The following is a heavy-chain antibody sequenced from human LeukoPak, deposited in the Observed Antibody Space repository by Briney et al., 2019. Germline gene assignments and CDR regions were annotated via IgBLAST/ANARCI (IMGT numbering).Heavy chain of an antibody. CDR3: TRDAGWLIDY. CDR2: FHNSGTS. D-gene: IGHD3-16*01. J-gene: IGHJ4*02. CDR1: GGSISSYY. Sequence: SETLSLTCTGSGGSISSYYWRWIRQPAGKVLEWIGYFHNSGTSTYNPSLKSRVTISADTSKNQFSLKLNSLTTADTAVYYCTRDAGWLIDYWGQGILVTVSS. V-gene: IGHV4-59*01.